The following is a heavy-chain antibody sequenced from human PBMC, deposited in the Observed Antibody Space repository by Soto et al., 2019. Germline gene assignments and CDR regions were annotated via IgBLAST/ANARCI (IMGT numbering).Heavy chain of an antibody. D-gene: IGHD4-4*01. V-gene: IGHV4-30-4*01. CDR3: ARALYSSFPRYYYYGMDV. CDR1: GGSISSGDYY. CDR2: IYYSGST. Sequence: SETLSVTWTVSGGSISSGDYYWSWIRQPPGKGLEWIGYIYYSGSTYYNPSLKSRVTISVDTSKNQFSLKLSSVTAADTAVYYCARALYSSFPRYYYYGMDVWGQGTTVTVSS. J-gene: IGHJ6*02.